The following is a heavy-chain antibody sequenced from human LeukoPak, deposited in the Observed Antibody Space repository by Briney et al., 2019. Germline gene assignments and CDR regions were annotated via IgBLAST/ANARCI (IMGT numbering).Heavy chain of an antibody. Sequence: PGASLRLSCAASGFTFSNYAMSWVRQAPGKGLEWVSAITGSGGGTYYADSVKGRFTISRDNSKTTLYLQMNSLRAEDTAVYYCAKWGDYDVLTGYYDPDYWGQGTLVTVSS. CDR2: ITGSGGGT. CDR1: GFTFSNYA. CDR3: AKWGDYDVLTGYYDPDY. J-gene: IGHJ4*02. D-gene: IGHD3-9*01. V-gene: IGHV3-23*01.